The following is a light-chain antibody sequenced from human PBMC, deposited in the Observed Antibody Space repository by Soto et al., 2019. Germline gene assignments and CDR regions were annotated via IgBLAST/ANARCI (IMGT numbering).Light chain of an antibody. Sequence: QSALTQPASVSGSPGQSITISCTGTSSDVGSHNFVSWYQQHPGKAPKLMIFEVTKRPSGVSSRFSASKSGNTASLTISGVQAGDEADYYCCSYAGTTTWVFGGGTKLTVL. J-gene: IGLJ3*02. CDR3: CSYAGTTTWV. V-gene: IGLV2-23*02. CDR1: SSDVGSHNF. CDR2: EVT.